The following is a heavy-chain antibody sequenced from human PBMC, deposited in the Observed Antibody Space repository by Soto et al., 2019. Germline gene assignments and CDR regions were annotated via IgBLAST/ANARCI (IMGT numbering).Heavy chain of an antibody. V-gene: IGHV4-34*01. J-gene: IGHJ5*02. Sequence: SETLSLTCAVYGGSFSGYYWSWIRQPPGKGLEWIGEINHSGSTNYNPSLKSRVTISVDTSKNQFSLKLSSVTAADTAVYYCARWSSPYCSSTSCYFNWFDPWGQGALVTVSS. CDR2: INHSGST. CDR1: GGSFSGYY. CDR3: ARWSSPYCSSTSCYFNWFDP. D-gene: IGHD2-2*01.